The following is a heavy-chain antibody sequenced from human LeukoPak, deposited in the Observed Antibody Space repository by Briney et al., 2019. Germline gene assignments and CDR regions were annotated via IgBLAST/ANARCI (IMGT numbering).Heavy chain of an antibody. V-gene: IGHV3-30*04. CDR2: VAKDGNTK. Sequence: GGSLRLSCVASGFTFSTYAIHWVRQAPGKGLEWVAVVAKDGNTKYYADSVKGRFTISRDNSKNTLYLQMNSLRAEDTSVYYCARGIQPPKYYGSGSDTFDIWGQGTMVTVSS. J-gene: IGHJ3*02. CDR1: GFTFSTYA. D-gene: IGHD3-10*01. CDR3: ARGIQPPKYYGSGSDTFDI.